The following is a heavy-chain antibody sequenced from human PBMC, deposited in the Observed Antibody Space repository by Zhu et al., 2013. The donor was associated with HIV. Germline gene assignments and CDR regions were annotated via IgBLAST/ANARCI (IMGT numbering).Heavy chain of an antibody. J-gene: IGHJ3*02. CDR1: GYRFTDYY. Sequence: QVQLVQSGAEVKKPGASVKVSCKASGYRFTDYYLHWVRQAPGQGLEWMGWISPNSGVTKYAQKFQGRVTMTRDTSINTAYLEVSSLISDDTAIYYCARDGVYTTDYDAFDIWGQRGNGHRSLQ. CDR2: ISPNSGVT. V-gene: IGHV1-2*02. CDR3: ARDGVYTTDYDAFDI. D-gene: IGHD3-16*01.